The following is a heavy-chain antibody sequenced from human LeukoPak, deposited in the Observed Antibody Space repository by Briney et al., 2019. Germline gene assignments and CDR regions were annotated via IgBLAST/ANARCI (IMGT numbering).Heavy chain of an antibody. CDR1: GFTFSSYA. J-gene: IGHJ4*02. V-gene: IGHV3-23*01. CDR2: FSGGGGGT. Sequence: PGGSLRLSCAASGFTFSSYAMSWVRQAPEKGLEWVSGFSGGGGGTHYADSVQGRFTISRDNSKNTLYLLMNSLRAEDTAVYYCAKAPLYARYTLNWGQGTLVTVSS. CDR3: AKAPLYARYTLN. D-gene: IGHD2-8*01.